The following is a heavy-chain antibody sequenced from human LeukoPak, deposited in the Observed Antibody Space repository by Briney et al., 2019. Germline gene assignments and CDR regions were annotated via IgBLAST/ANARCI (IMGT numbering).Heavy chain of an antibody. Sequence: GESLKISCKGSGYRFTNYWIGWVRQMPGKGLEWMGIIYPGDSDTRYSPSFQGQVTVSADKSISTACLQWSSLKASDTAMYYCARPRDGYNSDAFDIWGQGTMVTVSS. CDR3: ARPRDGYNSDAFDI. CDR2: IYPGDSDT. V-gene: IGHV5-51*01. D-gene: IGHD5-24*01. CDR1: GYRFTNYW. J-gene: IGHJ3*02.